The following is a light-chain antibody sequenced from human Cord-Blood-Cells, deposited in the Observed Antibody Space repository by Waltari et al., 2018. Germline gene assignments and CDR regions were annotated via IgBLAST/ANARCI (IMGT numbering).Light chain of an antibody. CDR3: QSYDSSLSGV. V-gene: IGLV1-40*01. CDR2: GNS. Sequence: QSVLTQPPSVSGAPGQRVTISCTGRSSNIGAGYDVHWYQQLPGTAPKLLIYGNSNRPSGVPERFSGSKSGTSASLAITGLQAEDEADYYCQSYDSSLSGVFGGGTKLTVL. CDR1: SSNIGAGYD. J-gene: IGLJ3*02.